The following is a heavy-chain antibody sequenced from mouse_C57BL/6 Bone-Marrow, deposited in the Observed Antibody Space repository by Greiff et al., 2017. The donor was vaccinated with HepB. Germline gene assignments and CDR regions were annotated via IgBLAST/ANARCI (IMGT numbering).Heavy chain of an antibody. V-gene: IGHV8-8*01. CDR1: GFSLSTFGMG. J-gene: IGHJ3*01. D-gene: IGHD2-4*01. CDR2: IWWDDDK. Sequence: LQESGPGILQPSQTLSLTCSFSGFSLSTFGMGVGWIRQPSGKGLEWLAHIWWDDDKYYNPALKSRLTISKDTSKNQVFLKIANVDTADTATYYCARMGDYDVGAWFAYWGQGTLVTVSA. CDR3: ARMGDYDVGAWFAY.